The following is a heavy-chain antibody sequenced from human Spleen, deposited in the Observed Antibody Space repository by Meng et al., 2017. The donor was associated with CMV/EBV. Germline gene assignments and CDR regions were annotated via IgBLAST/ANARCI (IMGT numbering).Heavy chain of an antibody. Sequence: GSLRLSCTVSGYSISSGYYWGWIRQPPGKGLEWIGSIYHSGSTYYNPSLKSRVTISVDTSKNQFPLKLSSVTAADTAVYYCARSPAMAIPYYFDYWGQGTLVTVSS. V-gene: IGHV4-38-2*02. J-gene: IGHJ4*02. CDR1: GYSISSGYY. CDR3: ARSPAMAIPYYFDY. CDR2: IYHSGST. D-gene: IGHD5-18*01.